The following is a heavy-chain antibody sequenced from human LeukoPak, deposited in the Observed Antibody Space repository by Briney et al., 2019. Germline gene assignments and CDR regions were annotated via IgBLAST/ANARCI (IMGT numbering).Heavy chain of an antibody. D-gene: IGHD3-3*01. V-gene: IGHV4-4*07. CDR2: IYTSGST. J-gene: IGHJ6*03. Sequence: SETLSLTCTVSGGSISSYYWSWIRQPAGKGLEWIGRIYTSGSTNYNPSLKSRVTMSVDTSKNQFSLKLSSVTAADTAVYYCARVVQEQDFWSGFGGGYYMNVWGKGTTVTVSS. CDR3: ARVVQEQDFWSGFGGGYYMNV. CDR1: GGSISSYY.